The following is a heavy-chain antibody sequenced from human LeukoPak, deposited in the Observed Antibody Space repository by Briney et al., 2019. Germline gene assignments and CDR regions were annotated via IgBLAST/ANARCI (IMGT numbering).Heavy chain of an antibody. CDR2: INAGNGNT. CDR1: GYTFTSYA. V-gene: IGHV1-3*03. Sequence: ASVTVSCKASGYTFTSYAMHWVRQAPGQRLEWMGWINAGNGNTKYSQEFQGRVTITRDTSASTAYMELSSLRSEDMAVYYCAREGMVVAARDKNWFDPWGQGTLVTVSS. D-gene: IGHD2-15*01. CDR3: AREGMVVAARDKNWFDP. J-gene: IGHJ5*02.